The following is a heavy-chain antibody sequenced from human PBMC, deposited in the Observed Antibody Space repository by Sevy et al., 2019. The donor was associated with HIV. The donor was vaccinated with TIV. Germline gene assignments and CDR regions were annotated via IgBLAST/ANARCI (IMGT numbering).Heavy chain of an antibody. Sequence: GGSLRLSCAASGFTFNMYWMTWVRQAPGKGLEWVANIKEDGSERNYLDSVKGRFTISRDNAKESLYLQITSLRADDTAVYYCARDCSGGSCYSVLPLYYYGMDVWGQGTTVTVSS. D-gene: IGHD2-15*01. CDR1: GFTFNMYW. V-gene: IGHV3-7*01. CDR2: IKEDGSER. J-gene: IGHJ6*02. CDR3: ARDCSGGSCYSVLPLYYYGMDV.